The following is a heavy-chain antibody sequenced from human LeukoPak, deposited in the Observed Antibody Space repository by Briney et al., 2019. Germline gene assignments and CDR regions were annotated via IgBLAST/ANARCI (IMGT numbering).Heavy chain of an antibody. CDR2: ISYDGSNK. CDR1: GFTFSSYG. CDR3: AKLVVVIGTIDYFDY. D-gene: IGHD2-15*01. J-gene: IGHJ4*02. Sequence: HPGRSLRLSCAASGFTFSSYGMHWVRQAPGKGLEWVAVISYDGSNKYYADSVKGRFTISRDNSKNTLYLQMNSLRAEDTAVYYCAKLVVVIGTIDYFDYWGQGTLVTVSS. V-gene: IGHV3-30*18.